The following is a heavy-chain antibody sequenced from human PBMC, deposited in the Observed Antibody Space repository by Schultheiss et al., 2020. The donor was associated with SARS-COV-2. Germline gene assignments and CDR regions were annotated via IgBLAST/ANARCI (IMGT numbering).Heavy chain of an antibody. CDR3: ARDPESRHGDYGAFDI. J-gene: IGHJ3*02. Sequence: GSLRLSCAASGFTFSSYWMHWVRQAPGKGLEWIGEINHSGSTNYNPSLKSRVTISVDTSKNQFSLKLSSVTAADTAVYYCARDPESRHGDYGAFDIWGQGTMVTVSS. D-gene: IGHD4-17*01. V-gene: IGHV4-34*01. CDR2: INHSGST. CDR1: GFTFSSYW.